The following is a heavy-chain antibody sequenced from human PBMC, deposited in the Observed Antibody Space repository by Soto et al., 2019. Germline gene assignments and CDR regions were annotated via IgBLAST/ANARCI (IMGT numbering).Heavy chain of an antibody. Sequence: QVQLVQSGAEVKKPGASVKVSCKASGYTFTSYGISWVRQAPGQRLEWMGWISAYNGNTNYAQKLQGRVTMTTDTSTSTAYMELRSLRSDDTSVYYCARDSEHYYDSSGSFYWGQGTLVTVSS. V-gene: IGHV1-18*04. CDR3: ARDSEHYYDSSGSFY. CDR1: GYTFTSYG. D-gene: IGHD3-22*01. CDR2: ISAYNGNT. J-gene: IGHJ4*02.